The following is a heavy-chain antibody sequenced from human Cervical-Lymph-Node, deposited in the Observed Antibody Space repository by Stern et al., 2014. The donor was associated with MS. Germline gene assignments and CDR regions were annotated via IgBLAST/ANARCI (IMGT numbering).Heavy chain of an antibody. CDR2: ISGSGGST. J-gene: IGHJ4*02. V-gene: IGHV3-23*04. CDR3: AKSTVTSLSDY. Sequence: EDQLVESGGGLVQPGGSLRFSCAASGFTFSSYSMSWVRQAPGKGLEWVSAISGSGGSTYYADSVKGRFTISRDNAKNTLDLQMNSLRAEDTAVYYCAKSTVTSLSDYWGQGTLVTVSS. CDR1: GFTFSSYS. D-gene: IGHD4-17*01.